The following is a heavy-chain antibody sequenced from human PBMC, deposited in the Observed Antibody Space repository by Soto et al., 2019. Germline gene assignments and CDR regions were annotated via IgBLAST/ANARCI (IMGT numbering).Heavy chain of an antibody. D-gene: IGHD6-19*01. Sequence: QITLKESGPSLVKPTQTLTLTCTFSGFSLTTTGVGVVWIRQPPGKALEWLALIYWDDDKHYSPSLRSRLTVTKDTTKNHVVLTPTNVDPADTGTYSGAHVGGVEQWLSRLDKGAQSTGVTV. CDR3: AHVGGVEQWLSRLDK. J-gene: IGHJ1*01. CDR1: GFSLTTTGVG. CDR2: IYWDDDK. V-gene: IGHV2-5*02.